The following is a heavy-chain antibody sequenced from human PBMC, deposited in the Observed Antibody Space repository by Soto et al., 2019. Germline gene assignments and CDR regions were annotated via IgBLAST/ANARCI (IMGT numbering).Heavy chain of an antibody. V-gene: IGHV3-33*01. CDR3: ARDESYYYDTSGYCDH. CDR2: IWYDGSNK. Sequence: GGSLRLSCAASGFTFSSYGMHWVRQAPGKGLEWVAVIWYDGSNKFYADSVKGRFTISRDNSKNTLSLQMNSLRVEDTAVYYCARDESYYYDTSGYCDHWGQGP. J-gene: IGHJ4*02. D-gene: IGHD3-22*01. CDR1: GFTFSSYG.